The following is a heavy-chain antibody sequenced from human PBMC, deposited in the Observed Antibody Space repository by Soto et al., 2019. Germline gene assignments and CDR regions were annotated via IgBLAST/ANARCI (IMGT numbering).Heavy chain of an antibody. CDR1: GYTFSSYH. CDR2: ISAYNGNT. J-gene: IGHJ4*02. V-gene: IGHV1-18*01. Sequence: QIQLVQSGAEVKKPGASVKVSCKASGYTFSSYHITWVRQAPGQGLEWMGWISAYNGNTNYAQNLQGRVTMTTDPSTSTAYKELRSLRSDDTAVYYCARDLPPVDYWGQGTLVTVSS. CDR3: ARDLPPVDY.